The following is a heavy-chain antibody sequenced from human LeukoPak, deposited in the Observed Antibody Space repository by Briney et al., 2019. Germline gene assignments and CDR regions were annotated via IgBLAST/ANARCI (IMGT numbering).Heavy chain of an antibody. CDR3: AKDVTYSSDWYGGIDY. CDR1: GFTFSSYA. D-gene: IGHD6-13*01. J-gene: IGHJ4*01. CDR2: MSGSGGLT. Sequence: GGSLRLSCAASGFTFSSYAMSWVRQAPGKGLEWVSAMSGSGGLTYYADSVKGRFTISRDSSRNTLYLQMNNLRADDTAVYYCAKDVTYSSDWYGGIDYWGQEPWSQSPQ. V-gene: IGHV3-23*01.